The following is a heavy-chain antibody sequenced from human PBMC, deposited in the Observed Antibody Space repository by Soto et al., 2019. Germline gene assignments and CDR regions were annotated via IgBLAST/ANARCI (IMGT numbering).Heavy chain of an antibody. J-gene: IGHJ6*02. V-gene: IGHV3-74*01. CDR2: INGDASST. CDR3: ARDRSYAMEV. CDR1: GFSIRDYW. Sequence: PGGSLRLSCEASGFSIRDYWMHWVRQAPGEGLVWVSCINGDASSTTYADSVKGRLTISRDDAKNTVYLQMTSLRAEDTAVYFCARDRSYAMEVWGQGTRVTVSS.